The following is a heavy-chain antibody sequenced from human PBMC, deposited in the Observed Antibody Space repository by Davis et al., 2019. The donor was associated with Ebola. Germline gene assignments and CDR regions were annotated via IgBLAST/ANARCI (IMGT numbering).Heavy chain of an antibody. CDR1: GFNVSTYW. CDR2: INGDGSRT. D-gene: IGHD1-26*01. Sequence: GESLKISCAASGFNVSTYWVHWVRQVPGKGLVWVSRINGDGSRTYHADSVEGRFTMSRDNAKNTLYLQMDSLRAEDTAVYYCARDRSGSSFPFDYWGQGTLVTVSP. CDR3: ARDRSGSSFPFDY. J-gene: IGHJ4*02. V-gene: IGHV3-74*01.